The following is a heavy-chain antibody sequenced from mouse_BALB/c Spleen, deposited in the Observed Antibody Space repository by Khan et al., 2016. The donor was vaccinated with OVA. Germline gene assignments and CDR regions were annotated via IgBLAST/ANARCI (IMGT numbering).Heavy chain of an antibody. J-gene: IGHJ2*01. V-gene: IGHV1-4*01. CDR3: AIPHER. CDR2: INPSSGYT. Sequence: QVQLQQSGAELARPGASVKMSCKASGYTFTSYTMHWVKQRPGQGLEWIGYINPSSGYTKYNQKFKDKATLTAEKSSSTAYKEQSSLTSDDSAVYYCAIPHERWGQGTTLTVSS. CDR1: GYTFTSYT.